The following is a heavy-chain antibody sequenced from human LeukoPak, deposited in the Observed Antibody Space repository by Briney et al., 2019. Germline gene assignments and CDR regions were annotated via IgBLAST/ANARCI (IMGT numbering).Heavy chain of an antibody. J-gene: IGHJ6*03. CDR3: TLVRSSWSTGYYYYYYMDV. V-gene: IGHV4-34*01. CDR2: INHSGST. CDR1: GGSFSGYY. Sequence: SETLSLTCAVYGGSFSGYYWSWIRQPPGKGLEWIGEINHSGSTNYNPSLKSRVTISVDTSKNQFSLKLSSVTAADTAVYYCTLVRSSWSTGYYYYYYMDVWGKGTTVTVSS. D-gene: IGHD6-13*01.